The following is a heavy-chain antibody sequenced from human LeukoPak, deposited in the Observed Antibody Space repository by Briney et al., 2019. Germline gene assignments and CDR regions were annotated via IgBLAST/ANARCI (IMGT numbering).Heavy chain of an antibody. Sequence: SETLSLTCTVSGGSISSYYWSWIRQPAGKGLEWIGRISTPGGTNFNPSLKSRVSMSIDTSKNQFSLKLTSVTAADTAVYYCARDTSSAYFYWGQGALVTVSS. V-gene: IGHV4-4*07. CDR3: ARDTSSAYFY. CDR1: GGSISSYY. J-gene: IGHJ4*02. CDR2: ISTPGGT. D-gene: IGHD3-16*01.